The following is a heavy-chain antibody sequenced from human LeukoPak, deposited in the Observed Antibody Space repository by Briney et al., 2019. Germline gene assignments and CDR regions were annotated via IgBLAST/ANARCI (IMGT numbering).Heavy chain of an antibody. CDR3: ARVRGRSNWFDP. CDR1: GYTLTELS. CDR2: FDPEDGKT. Sequence: ASVKVSCKVSGYTLTELSMHWVRQAPGEGLEWMGGFDPEDGKTIYAQKFQGRVTMTTDTSTSTAYMELRSLRSDDTAVYYCARVRGRSNWFDPWGQGTLVTVSS. V-gene: IGHV1-24*01. D-gene: IGHD3-16*01. J-gene: IGHJ5*02.